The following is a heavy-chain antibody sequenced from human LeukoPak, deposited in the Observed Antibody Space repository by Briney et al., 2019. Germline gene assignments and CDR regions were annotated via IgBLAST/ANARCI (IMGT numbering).Heavy chain of an antibody. J-gene: IGHJ4*02. D-gene: IGHD2-2*02. CDR3: ARGRSPYCSSTSCYRKFFDY. CDR2: INHSGST. Sequence: SETLSLTCAVYGGSFSGYYWSWIRQPPGKGLEWIGEINHSGSTNYNPSLKSRVTISVDTSKNQFSLKLSSVTAADTAVYYRARGRSPYCSSTSCYRKFFDYWGQGTLVTVSS. V-gene: IGHV4-34*01. CDR1: GGSFSGYY.